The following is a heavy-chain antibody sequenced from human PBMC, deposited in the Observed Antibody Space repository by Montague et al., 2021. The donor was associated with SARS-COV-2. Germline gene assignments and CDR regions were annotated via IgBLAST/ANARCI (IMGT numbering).Heavy chain of an antibody. CDR1: SDSISSRSYC. J-gene: IGHJ3*01. D-gene: IGHD4-23*01. CDR3: ARRRDRSTVVSPAVFDL. CDR2: ICYGGST. V-gene: IGHV4-39*01. Sequence: SETLFLTCSVSSDSISSRSYCWAWIRQSPGKGLEWIGNICYGGSTYYNPSLRSRVVMSAETSKSQFSLKLYSVTAADTSIYYCARRRDRSTVVSPAVFDLWGQGTMVTVSS.